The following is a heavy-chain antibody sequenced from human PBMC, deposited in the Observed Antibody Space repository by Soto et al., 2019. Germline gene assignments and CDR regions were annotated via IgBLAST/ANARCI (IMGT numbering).Heavy chain of an antibody. D-gene: IGHD1-26*01. J-gene: IGHJ6*02. V-gene: IGHV1-18*01. Sequence: QVQLVQSGAEVRKPGASVKVSCKASGYTFTSYGISWVRQAPGQGLEWMGRRNAFNGNTDYIQKFEGRVTLTTDTSTSAAYMELRSLKSDATAVYYCARDAGESILSIRGARYKYYGMDVWGQGTTVTVSS. CDR1: GYTFTSYG. CDR2: RNAFNGNT. CDR3: ARDAGESILSIRGARYKYYGMDV.